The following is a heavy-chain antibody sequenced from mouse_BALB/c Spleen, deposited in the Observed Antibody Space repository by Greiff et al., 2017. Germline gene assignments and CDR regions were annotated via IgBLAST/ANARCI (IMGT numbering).Heavy chain of an antibody. J-gene: IGHJ4*01. CDR2: ISSGGSYT. Sequence: EVQVVESGGGLVKPGGSLKLSCAASGFTFSSYAMSWVRQTPEKRLEWVATISSGGSYTYYPDSVKGRFTISRDNAKNTLYLQMSSLRSEDTAMYYCAKLLRLPGAMDYWGQGTSVTVSS. CDR3: AKLLRLPGAMDY. CDR1: GFTFSSYA. V-gene: IGHV5-9-3*01. D-gene: IGHD1-2*01.